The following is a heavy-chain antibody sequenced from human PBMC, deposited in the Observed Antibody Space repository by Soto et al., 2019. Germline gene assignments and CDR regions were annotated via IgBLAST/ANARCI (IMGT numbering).Heavy chain of an antibody. Sequence: ASVKVSCKASGYTSTNYGMHWVRQAPGQRLEWMGRINAGSGNTNYSQKFQGRITITRDTSASTAYMELSSLRSEDTAVYYCARGRGDTMVRAVYYMDVWGKGTTVTVSS. V-gene: IGHV1-3*01. CDR2: INAGSGNT. D-gene: IGHD3-10*01. CDR1: GYTSTNYG. CDR3: ARGRGDTMVRAVYYMDV. J-gene: IGHJ6*03.